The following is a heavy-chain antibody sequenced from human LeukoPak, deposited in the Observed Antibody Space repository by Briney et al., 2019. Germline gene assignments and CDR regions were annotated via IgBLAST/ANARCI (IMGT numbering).Heavy chain of an antibody. CDR3: ARRCSGGSCYLGYGMDV. V-gene: IGHV5-51*01. CDR2: IYPGDSDT. D-gene: IGHD2-15*01. Sequence: GESLKISCKGSGYSFTSYWIGWVRQMPGKGLEWMGIIYPGDSDTRYSPSFQGQVTISADKSISTAYLQWSSLKASDTAMYYCARRCSGGSCYLGYGMDVWGQGTTVTVSS. J-gene: IGHJ6*02. CDR1: GYSFTSYW.